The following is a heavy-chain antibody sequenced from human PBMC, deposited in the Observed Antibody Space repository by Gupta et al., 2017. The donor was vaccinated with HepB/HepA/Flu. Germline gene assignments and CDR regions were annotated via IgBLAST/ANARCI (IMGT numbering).Heavy chain of an antibody. J-gene: IGHJ2*01. CDR3: AKLRTAQGHRYFDL. V-gene: IGHV4-61*01. D-gene: IGHD5-18*01. CDR2: ISYTGTT. CDR1: GSSSRSGSYY. Sequence: RLQESRPALVKPSETLSLTCAVSGSSSRSGSYYWSWVRHPPGKGLEFVGYISYTGTTTYNPYLQSSVIVSLDMSKNQFSLNLTAVTAADTAVYYCAKLRTAQGHRYFDLWGRGTLVTVSS.